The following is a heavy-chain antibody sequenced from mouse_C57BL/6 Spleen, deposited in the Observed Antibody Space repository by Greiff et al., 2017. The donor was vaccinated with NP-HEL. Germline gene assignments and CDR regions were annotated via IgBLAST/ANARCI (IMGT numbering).Heavy chain of an antibody. V-gene: IGHV1-72*01. J-gene: IGHJ2*01. CDR1: GYTFTSYW. Sequence: QVHVKQSGAELVKPGASVKLSCKASGYTFTSYWMHWVKQRPGRGLEWIGRIDPNSGGTKYNEKFKSKATLTVDKPSSTAYMQLSSLTTEDSAVYYCAREGDYDFPYYFDYWGQGTTLTVSS. CDR3: AREGDYDFPYYFDY. CDR2: IDPNSGGT. D-gene: IGHD2-4*01.